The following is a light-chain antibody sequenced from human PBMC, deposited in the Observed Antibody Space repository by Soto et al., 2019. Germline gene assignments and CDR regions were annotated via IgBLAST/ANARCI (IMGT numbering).Light chain of an antibody. CDR3: QQYSSYSYN. CDR2: KAS. CDR1: QSISSW. Sequence: DIQMTQSPSTLCASVGDRVSITGRASQSISSWLAWYQQKPGRAPKLLIYKASSLESGVPSRFSGSGSGTELTLTISSLQPDDFATYYCQQYSSYSYNFG. J-gene: IGKJ2*01. V-gene: IGKV1-5*03.